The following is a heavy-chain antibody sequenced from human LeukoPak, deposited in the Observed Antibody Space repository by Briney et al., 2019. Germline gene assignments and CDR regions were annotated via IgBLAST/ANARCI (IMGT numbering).Heavy chain of an antibody. J-gene: IGHJ4*02. V-gene: IGHV1-69*13. CDR2: IIPIFGTA. D-gene: IGHD2-2*01. CDR1: GGTFSSCA. Sequence: GASVKVSCKASGGTFSSCAISWVRQAPGQGLEWMGGIIPIFGTANYAQKFQGRVTITADESTSTAYMELSSLRSEDTAVYYCAREPRWYCSSTGGVCYPYYFDYWGQGTLVTVSS. CDR3: AREPRWYCSSTGGVCYPYYFDY.